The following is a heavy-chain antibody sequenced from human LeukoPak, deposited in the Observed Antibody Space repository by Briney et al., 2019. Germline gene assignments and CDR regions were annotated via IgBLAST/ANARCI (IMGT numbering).Heavy chain of an antibody. D-gene: IGHD3-22*01. CDR3: ARAGITMIVRYFDY. Sequence: PGGSLRLSCAASGFTFSSYWTHWVRQAPGKGLVWVSRINSDGSSTSYADSVKGRFTISRDNAKNTLYLQMNSLRAEDTAVYYCARAGITMIVRYFDYWGQGTLVTVSS. V-gene: IGHV3-74*01. CDR2: INSDGSST. J-gene: IGHJ4*02. CDR1: GFTFSSYW.